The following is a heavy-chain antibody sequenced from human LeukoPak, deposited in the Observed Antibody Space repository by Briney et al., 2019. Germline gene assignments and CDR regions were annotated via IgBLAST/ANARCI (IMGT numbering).Heavy chain of an antibody. Sequence: GGSLRLSCAASGFTFSTYAMSWVRQAPGKGLEWVSTISDSGGSTYNADSVKGRFTISRDNSKNTLYLQMNSLRAEDTAVYYCALKTGFDYWGQGTLVTVSS. J-gene: IGHJ4*02. CDR3: ALKTGFDY. V-gene: IGHV3-23*01. D-gene: IGHD1-14*01. CDR1: GFTFSTYA. CDR2: ISDSGGST.